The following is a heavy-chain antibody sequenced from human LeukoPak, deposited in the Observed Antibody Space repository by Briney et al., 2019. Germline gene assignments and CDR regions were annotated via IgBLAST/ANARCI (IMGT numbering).Heavy chain of an antibody. Sequence: ASVRVSCKASGYTFTSYGISWVRQAPGQGLEWMGCISAYNGNTNYAQTLQGRFTMTTDTSTSTVYMELRSLRSDDTAVYYCAREPDYYGSGSYYRDAFDIWGQGTMVTVAS. CDR3: AREPDYYGSGSYYRDAFDI. CDR1: GYTFTSYG. D-gene: IGHD3-10*01. CDR2: ISAYNGNT. V-gene: IGHV1-18*01. J-gene: IGHJ3*02.